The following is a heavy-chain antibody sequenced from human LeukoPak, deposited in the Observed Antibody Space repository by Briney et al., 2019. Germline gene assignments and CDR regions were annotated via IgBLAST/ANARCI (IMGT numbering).Heavy chain of an antibody. Sequence: KPSETLSLTCTVSGGSISSSSYYWGWIRQPPGKGLEWIGSIDYSGGTYYNPSLKSRVTISVDTSKNQFSLKLNSVTAADTAVYYCARIVVVITGIDYWGQGTLVTVSS. J-gene: IGHJ4*02. D-gene: IGHD3-22*01. CDR1: GGSISSSSYY. CDR3: ARIVVVITGIDY. V-gene: IGHV4-39*01. CDR2: IDYSGGT.